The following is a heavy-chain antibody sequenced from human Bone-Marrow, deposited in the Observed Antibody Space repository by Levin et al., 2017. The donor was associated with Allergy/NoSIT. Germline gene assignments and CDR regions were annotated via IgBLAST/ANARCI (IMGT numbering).Heavy chain of an antibody. V-gene: IGHV3-43*01. CDR2: INRDGSVT. D-gene: IGHD1-7*01. CDR1: GFPFSAYS. Sequence: ASVKVSCTASGFPFSAYSMQWVRQPPGKGLEWVALINRDGSVTYYGDSVKGRFTVSRDNTKNSLHLQMNSLRTEDTALYYCAKEEPGTTWAALDSWGQGTLVTVSS. CDR3: AKEEPGTTWAALDS. J-gene: IGHJ4*02.